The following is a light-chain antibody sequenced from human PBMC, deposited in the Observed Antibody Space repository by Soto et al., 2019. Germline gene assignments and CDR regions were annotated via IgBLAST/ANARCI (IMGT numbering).Light chain of an antibody. CDR3: HQYNKWPSFT. J-gene: IGKJ4*01. CDR2: GAS. CDR1: QSVSSN. Sequence: IVMTQPPATLSVSPGERATLSCRASQSVSSNLAWYQQKPGQAPRLLMYGASTRATGIPARFSGSGSGTEFTLTISSLQSEDFAVYYCHQYNKWPSFTFGGGTKVEIK. V-gene: IGKV3-15*01.